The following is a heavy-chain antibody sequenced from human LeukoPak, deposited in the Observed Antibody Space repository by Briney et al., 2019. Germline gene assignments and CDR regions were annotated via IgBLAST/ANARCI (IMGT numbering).Heavy chain of an antibody. CDR3: ARDPRSAYSSSWPHAFDI. CDR1: GYTFTGYY. Sequence: GASVKVSCKAPGYTFTGYYMHWVRQAPGQGLEWMGWINPNSGGTNYAQKFQGRVTMTRDTSISTAYMELSRLRSDDTAVYYCARDPRSAYSSSWPHAFDIWGQGTMVTVSS. CDR2: INPNSGGT. J-gene: IGHJ3*02. D-gene: IGHD6-13*01. V-gene: IGHV1-2*02.